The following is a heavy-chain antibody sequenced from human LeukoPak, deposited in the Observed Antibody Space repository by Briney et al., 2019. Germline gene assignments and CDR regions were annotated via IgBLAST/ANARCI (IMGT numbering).Heavy chain of an antibody. V-gene: IGHV3-11*04. Sequence: GGSLRLSCAASGFSISDYSMSWIRQSPGKGLEWISYISNRGDTIYYADSVRGRFSISRDNANNSLYLQINSLRAEDTAVYFCARDGLLWFGESLTFDYWGQGTLVTVSS. CDR1: GFSISDYS. D-gene: IGHD3-10*01. J-gene: IGHJ4*02. CDR2: ISNRGDTI. CDR3: ARDGLLWFGESLTFDY.